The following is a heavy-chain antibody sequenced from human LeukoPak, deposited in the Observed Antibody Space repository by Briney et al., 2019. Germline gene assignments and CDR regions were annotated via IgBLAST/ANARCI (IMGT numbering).Heavy chain of an antibody. J-gene: IGHJ4*02. D-gene: IGHD3-10*01. Sequence: GGSLRLSCAASGFTFSSYSMNWVRQAPGEGLEWVSSISSSSSYIYYADSVKGRFTISRDNAKNSLYLQMNSLRAEDTALYYCASVDYYDSGNYYNDVDYWGQGTLVTVSS. V-gene: IGHV3-21*01. CDR1: GFTFSSYS. CDR3: ASVDYYDSGNYYNDVDY. CDR2: ISSSSSYI.